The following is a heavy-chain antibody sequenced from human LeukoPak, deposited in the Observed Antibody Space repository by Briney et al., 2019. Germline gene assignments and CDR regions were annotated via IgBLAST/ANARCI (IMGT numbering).Heavy chain of an antibody. D-gene: IGHD3-3*01. J-gene: IGHJ5*02. CDR2: INPNSGGT. V-gene: IGHV1-2*04. Sequence: ASVKVSCKASGYTFTGYYMHWVRQAPGQGLEWMGWINPNSGGTNYAQKFQGWVTMTRDTSISTAYMELSRLRSDDTAVYYCARELKGYDFWSCYYEYNWFDPWGQGTLVTVSS. CDR3: ARELKGYDFWSCYYEYNWFDP. CDR1: GYTFTGYY.